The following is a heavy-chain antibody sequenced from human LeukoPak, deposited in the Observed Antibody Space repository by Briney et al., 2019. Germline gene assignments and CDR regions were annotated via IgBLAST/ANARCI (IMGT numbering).Heavy chain of an antibody. V-gene: IGHV4-39*07. CDR2: IYYRGSN. J-gene: IGHJ6*02. CDR3: ASSNYGENYYYGMDV. Sequence: SETLSLTCTVSAGSISSSSYYWGWIRQPPGKGLEWIARIYYRGSNYYNPSLKSRVTISVDTSKNQFSLKLSSVTAADTAVYYCASSNYGENYYYGMDVWGQGTTVTVSS. D-gene: IGHD3-10*01. CDR1: AGSISSSSYY.